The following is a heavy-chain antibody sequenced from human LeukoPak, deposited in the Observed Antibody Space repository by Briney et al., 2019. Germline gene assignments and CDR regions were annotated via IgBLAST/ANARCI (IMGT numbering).Heavy chain of an antibody. Sequence: PSETLSLTCAVYVEXFSGYFCTWIRQTPGKGLEWIGEINHSGRTNYNPSLQSRVTISVDTSKNQFSLKLSSVTAADTAVYYCARKPPEDGYGLDYWGQGTLVTVSS. CDR3: ARKPPEDGYGLDY. CDR2: INHSGRT. J-gene: IGHJ4*02. CDR1: VEXFSGYF. D-gene: IGHD5-24*01. V-gene: IGHV4-34*01.